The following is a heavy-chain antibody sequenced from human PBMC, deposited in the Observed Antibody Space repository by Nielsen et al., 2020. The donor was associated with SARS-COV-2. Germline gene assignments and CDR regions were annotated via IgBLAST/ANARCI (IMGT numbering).Heavy chain of an antibody. V-gene: IGHV3-9*01. CDR3: AKLGDSYGPDY. J-gene: IGHJ4*02. CDR1: GFAFDDYG. Sequence: GGSLRLSCAASGFAFDDYGMHWIRQAPGKGLEWVSGVSWNSGSIGYADSVRGRFAISRDNAKNSLYLQMNSLRAEDTALYYCAKLGDSYGPDYWGQGTLVTVSS. D-gene: IGHD5-18*01. CDR2: VSWNSGSI.